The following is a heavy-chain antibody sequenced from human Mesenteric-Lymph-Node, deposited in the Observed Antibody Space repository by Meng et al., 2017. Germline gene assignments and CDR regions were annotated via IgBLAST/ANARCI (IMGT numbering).Heavy chain of an antibody. CDR1: GYTFTGYY. Sequence: ASVKVSCKASGYTFTGYYMHWVRQAPGQGLEWMGRINPNSGGTNYAQKFQGRVTMTRDTSISTAYMELRSLRSDDTAVYYCARGYSSGWYLGRPDSGPYYFDYWGQGTLVTVSS. J-gene: IGHJ4*02. CDR3: ARGYSSGWYLGRPDSGPYYFDY. V-gene: IGHV1-2*06. D-gene: IGHD6-19*01. CDR2: INPNSGGT.